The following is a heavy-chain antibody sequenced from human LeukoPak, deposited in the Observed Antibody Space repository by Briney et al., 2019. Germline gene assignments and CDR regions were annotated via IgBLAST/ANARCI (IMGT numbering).Heavy chain of an antibody. CDR2: ISDGGSRT. CDR1: GFSFSSYA. V-gene: IGHV3-23*01. Sequence: AGSLRLSCAASGFSFSSYAVSWVRQAPGRGLEWVSGISDGGSRTYYADSVKGRFTISRDDSKNTLYLQMNSLRAEDTAVYYCAKVQLGIGVDYWGQGTLVTVSS. J-gene: IGHJ4*02. CDR3: AKVQLGIGVDY. D-gene: IGHD7-27*01.